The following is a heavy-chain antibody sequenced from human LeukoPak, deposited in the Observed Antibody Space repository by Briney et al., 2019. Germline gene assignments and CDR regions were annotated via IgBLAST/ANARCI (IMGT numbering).Heavy chain of an antibody. CDR3: ARESLEYYYDSSGYYGDNWFDP. D-gene: IGHD3-22*01. J-gene: IGHJ5*02. V-gene: IGHV3-66*01. CDR2: IYSGGST. CDR1: GFTVSSNY. Sequence: GSLRLSCAASGFTVSSNYMSWIRQAPGKGLEWVSVIYSGGSTYYADSVKGRFTISRDNSKNTLYLQMNSLRAEDTAVYYCARESLEYYYDSSGYYGDNWFDPWGQGTLVTVSS.